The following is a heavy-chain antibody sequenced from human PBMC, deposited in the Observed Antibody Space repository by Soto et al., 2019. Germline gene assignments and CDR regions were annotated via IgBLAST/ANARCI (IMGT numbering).Heavy chain of an antibody. Sequence: LRLSCAASGFTFSSYGMHWVRQAPGKGLEWVAVISYDGSNKYYADSVKGRFTISRDNSKNTLYLQMNSLRAEDTAVYYCAKDRPYDSSGSEAFDIWGQGTMVTVSS. CDR2: ISYDGSNK. V-gene: IGHV3-30*18. CDR1: GFTFSSYG. D-gene: IGHD3-22*01. CDR3: AKDRPYDSSGSEAFDI. J-gene: IGHJ3*02.